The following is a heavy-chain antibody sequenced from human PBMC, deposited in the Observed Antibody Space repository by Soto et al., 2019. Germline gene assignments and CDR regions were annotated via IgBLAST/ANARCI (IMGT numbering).Heavy chain of an antibody. CDR3: AREASFWFDP. CDR2: MNPNRGNT. V-gene: IGHV1-8*01. J-gene: IGHJ5*02. Sequence: QVQLVQSGAEVKKPGASEKVSCKASGYTFTSYDINWVRQATGPGLEWMGWMNPNRGNTGYAQKFQGRVTMTRNTSVSTAYMELSSVRSEDTAVYYFAREASFWFDPWGQGTLVTVSS. CDR1: GYTFTSYD. D-gene: IGHD6-6*01.